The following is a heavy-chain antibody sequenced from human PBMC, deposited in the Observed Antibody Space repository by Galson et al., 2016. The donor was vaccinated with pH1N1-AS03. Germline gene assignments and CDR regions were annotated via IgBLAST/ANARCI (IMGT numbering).Heavy chain of an antibody. V-gene: IGHV3-21*06. J-gene: IGHJ4*02. CDR3: TREGWQQRSFDH. CDR2: IRPNSDFI. Sequence: LRLSCAGSGFTFSIYGMNWVRQDPEKGLEWVASIRPNSDFIYYGDSARGRFTISRDNAKSSMFLQVNSLRVEDTALYYCTREGWQQRSFDHWGQGTLVTVSS. D-gene: IGHD6-13*01. CDR1: GFTFSIYG.